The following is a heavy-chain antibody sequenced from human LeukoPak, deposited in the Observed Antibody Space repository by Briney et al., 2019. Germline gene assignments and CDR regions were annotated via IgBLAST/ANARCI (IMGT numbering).Heavy chain of an antibody. V-gene: IGHV1-8*02. D-gene: IGHD1-7*01. CDR2: MNPNSGNT. CDR1: GYTFTSYG. J-gene: IGHJ5*02. Sequence: ASVKVSCKASGYTFTSYGISWVRQAPGQGLEWMGWMNPNSGNTGYAQKFQGRVTMTRNTSISTAYMELSSLTSEDTAVYYCAREHNWDYVGDRRFDPWGQGTLVTVSS. CDR3: AREHNWDYVGDRRFDP.